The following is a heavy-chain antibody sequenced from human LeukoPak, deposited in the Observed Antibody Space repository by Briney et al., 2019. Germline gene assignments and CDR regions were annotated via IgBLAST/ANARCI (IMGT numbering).Heavy chain of an antibody. J-gene: IGHJ3*02. Sequence: ASVKASCKASGYTFTSYDINWVRQATGQGLEWMGWMNPNSGNTGYAQKFQGRVTMTRNTSISTAYMELSSLRSEDTAVYYCARVGTGYSYGHDAFDIWGQGTMVTVSS. CDR2: MNPNSGNT. V-gene: IGHV1-8*01. D-gene: IGHD5-18*01. CDR3: ARVGTGYSYGHDAFDI. CDR1: GYTFTSYD.